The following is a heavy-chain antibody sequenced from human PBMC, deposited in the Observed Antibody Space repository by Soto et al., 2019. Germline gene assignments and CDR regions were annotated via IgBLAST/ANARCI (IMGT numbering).Heavy chain of an antibody. CDR2: ISGSSTST. D-gene: IGHD6-13*01. J-gene: IGHJ6*02. CDR3: ARAIAAGRYGMDV. V-gene: IGHV3-48*02. Sequence: GGSLRLSCAASGFIFSSSTMNWVRQAPGKGLEWVSYISGSSTSTYHADSVKGRFTISRDNAKNSLYLQMNSLRDEDTAVYYCARAIAAGRYGMDVWGQGTTVTVSS. CDR1: GFIFSSST.